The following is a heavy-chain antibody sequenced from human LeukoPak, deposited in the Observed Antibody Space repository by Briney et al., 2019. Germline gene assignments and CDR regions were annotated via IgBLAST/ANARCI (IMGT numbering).Heavy chain of an antibody. J-gene: IGHJ2*01. CDR3: ASSGHYDFWSGYYGYFDP. Sequence: PSETLSLTCAVYGGSFSGYYWSWIRQPPGKGLEWIGEINHSGSTNYNPSLKSRVTISVDTSKNQFSLKLSSVTAADTAVYYCASSGHYDFWSGYYGYFDPWGRGTLVTVSS. CDR2: INHSGST. D-gene: IGHD3-3*01. V-gene: IGHV4-34*01. CDR1: GGSFSGYY.